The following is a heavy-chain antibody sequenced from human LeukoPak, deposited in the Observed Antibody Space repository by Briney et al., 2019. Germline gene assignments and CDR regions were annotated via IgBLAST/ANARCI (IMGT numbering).Heavy chain of an antibody. D-gene: IGHD1-1*01. J-gene: IGHJ6*03. V-gene: IGHV1-18*01. CDR2: ISAYNGNT. CDR1: GYTFTSYG. Sequence: ASVTVSCKASGYTFTSYGISWVRQAPGQGLEWMGWISAYNGNTNYAQKLQGRVTMTTDTSTSTAYMELRSLRSDDTAVYYCARRPPRVRHYYYYMDVWGKGTTVTISS. CDR3: ARRPPRVRHYYYYMDV.